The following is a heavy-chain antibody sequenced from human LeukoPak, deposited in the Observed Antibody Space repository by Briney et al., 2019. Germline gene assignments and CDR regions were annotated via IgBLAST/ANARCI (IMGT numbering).Heavy chain of an antibody. CDR2: ISGSGGST. D-gene: IGHD3-9*01. J-gene: IGHJ4*02. Sequence: GGSLRLSCAASGFTFSSDAMSWVRQAPGKGLEWVSAISGSGGSTYYADSVKGRFTISRDNSKNTLYLQMNSLRAEDTAVYYCAKDYDILTGYSFDYWGQGTPVTVSS. CDR1: GFTFSSDA. V-gene: IGHV3-23*01. CDR3: AKDYDILTGYSFDY.